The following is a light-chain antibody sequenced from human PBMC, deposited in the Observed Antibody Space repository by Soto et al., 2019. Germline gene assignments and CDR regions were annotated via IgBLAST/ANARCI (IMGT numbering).Light chain of an antibody. CDR2: DTP. J-gene: IGKJ4*01. CDR3: PQYDTSLP. Sequence: IVLTQSPASLSLSPGDRATLSCRASHTIASVYLAWYQHKPGLAPRLLIYDTPIRATGIPDRFTGSGSGTDFTLTISRLEPDDFAVYYCPQYDTSLPFGAGPKVDIK. V-gene: IGKV3D-20*01. CDR1: HTIASVY.